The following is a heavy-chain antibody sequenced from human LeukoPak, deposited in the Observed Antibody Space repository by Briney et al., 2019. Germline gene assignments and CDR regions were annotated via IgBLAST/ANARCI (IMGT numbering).Heavy chain of an antibody. CDR1: GGSISSYY. Sequence: SETLSLTCTVSGGSISSYYWSWIRQPAGKGLEWIGRIYTSGSTNYNPSLKSRVTMSVDTSKNQFSLKLSSVTAADTAVYYCARGPTDRKGGTYYYDSSVSTYYFDYWGQGTLVTVSS. V-gene: IGHV4-4*07. CDR2: IYTSGST. CDR3: ARGPTDRKGGTYYYDSSVSTYYFDY. J-gene: IGHJ4*02. D-gene: IGHD3-22*01.